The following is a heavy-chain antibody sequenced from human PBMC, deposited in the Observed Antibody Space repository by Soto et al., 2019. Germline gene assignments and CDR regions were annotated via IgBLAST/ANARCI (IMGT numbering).Heavy chain of an antibody. CDR1: GYSFTSYW. CDR3: ARRLVPTVVTDAFDI. V-gene: IGHV5-51*01. CDR2: IYPGDSDT. J-gene: IGHJ3*02. D-gene: IGHD4-17*01. Sequence: GESLKISCKGSGYSFTSYWIGWVRQMPGKGLEWMGIIYPGDSDTRYSPSFQGQVTTSADKSISTAYLQWSSLKASDTAMYYCARRLVPTVVTDAFDIWGQGTMVTVSS.